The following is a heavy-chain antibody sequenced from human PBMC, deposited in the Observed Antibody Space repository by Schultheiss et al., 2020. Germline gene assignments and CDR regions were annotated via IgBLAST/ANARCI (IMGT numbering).Heavy chain of an antibody. CDR2: IYYSGST. D-gene: IGHD5-18*01. CDR1: GGSISSYY. CDR3: ARWRYSYGYIAY. V-gene: IGHV4-59*01. Sequence: SETLSLTCTVSGGSISSYYWSWIRQHPGKGLEWIGYIYYSGSTYYNPSLKSRVTISVDTSKNQFSLKLSSVTAADTAVYYCARWRYSYGYIAYWGQGTLVTVYS. J-gene: IGHJ4*02.